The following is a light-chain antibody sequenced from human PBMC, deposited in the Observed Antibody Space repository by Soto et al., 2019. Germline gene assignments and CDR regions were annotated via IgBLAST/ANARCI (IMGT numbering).Light chain of an antibody. V-gene: IGKV3-20*01. J-gene: IGKJ3*01. Sequence: EVVLTQSPGTLSLSPGERATLSCRASQSVANNHLAWYQQKPGQAPRLLIYDTSTRAAGIPDRFSGSGSGTDFTLTISRLEPEDFAVYFCHHYTRSPIFTFGPGTTVD. CDR3: HHYTRSPIFT. CDR1: QSVANNH. CDR2: DTS.